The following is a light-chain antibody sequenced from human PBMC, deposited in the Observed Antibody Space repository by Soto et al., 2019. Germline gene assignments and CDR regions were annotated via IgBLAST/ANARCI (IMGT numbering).Light chain of an antibody. CDR1: QSVSSN. Sequence: EIVMTQSPATLSVSPGERATLSCRASQSVSSNLAWYQQKPGQAPRLLIYGASTRATGIPARFSGSGSGTEFTLTISSLQSEDFAVYYWQQYNNWPSWTFGHGTKVEIK. CDR3: QQYNNWPSWT. V-gene: IGKV3-15*01. J-gene: IGKJ1*01. CDR2: GAS.